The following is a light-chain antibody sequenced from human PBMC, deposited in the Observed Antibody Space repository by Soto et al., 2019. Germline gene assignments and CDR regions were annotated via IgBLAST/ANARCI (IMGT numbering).Light chain of an antibody. CDR1: SSDVGGYNY. Sequence: QSALTQPPSASGSPGQSVTISCTGTSSDVGGYNYVSWYQQHPGKAPKLMIYEVSKRPSGVPDRFSGSKSGNTASLTVSGLQDEDEADYYCSLYVGNNNLVFGGGTKLTVL. CDR3: SLYVGNNNLV. V-gene: IGLV2-8*01. CDR2: EVS. J-gene: IGLJ2*01.